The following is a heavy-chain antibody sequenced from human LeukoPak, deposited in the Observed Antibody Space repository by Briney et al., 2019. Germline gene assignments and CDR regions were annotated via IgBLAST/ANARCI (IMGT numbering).Heavy chain of an antibody. CDR2: IIPIFGTA. D-gene: IGHD4-17*01. CDR1: GGTFSSYA. V-gene: IGHV1-69*13. Sequence: GASVKVSCKASGGTFSSYAISWVRQAPGQGLEWMGGIIPIFGTANYAQKFQGRVTITADESTSTAYMELSSLRSEDTAVYYCARDGPHDYGDRPVGAFDIWGQGTMVTVSS. J-gene: IGHJ3*02. CDR3: ARDGPHDYGDRPVGAFDI.